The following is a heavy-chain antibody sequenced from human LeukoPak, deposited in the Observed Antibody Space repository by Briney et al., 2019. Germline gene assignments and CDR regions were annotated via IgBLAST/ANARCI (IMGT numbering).Heavy chain of an antibody. CDR1: GGAISRGDDY. V-gene: IGHV4-30-4*01. Sequence: SQTLSLTCNVSGGAISRGDDYWSWIRQPPGKGLECIGYIYHSGSTYYNPSLKSRITISVDTSKNQFSLKVTSVTAADTATYYCARFDIVEEGGPDYWGQGTLVTVSS. CDR2: IYHSGST. CDR3: ARFDIVEEGGPDY. D-gene: IGHD2-15*01. J-gene: IGHJ4*02.